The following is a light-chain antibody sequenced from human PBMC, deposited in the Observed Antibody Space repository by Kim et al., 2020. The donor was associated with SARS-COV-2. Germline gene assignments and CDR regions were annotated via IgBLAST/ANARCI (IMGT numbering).Light chain of an antibody. J-gene: IGLJ2*01. CDR1: SLRSYY. CDR3: NSRDSSGNHLV. Sequence: SSELPQDPAVSVALGQTVRITCQGDSLRSYYASWYQQKPGQPPVLVIYGKNNRPSGFPDRFSGSSSGNTDSLTITGAQAEDEADYYCNSRDSSGNHLVFGGGTQLTVL. V-gene: IGLV3-19*01. CDR2: GKN.